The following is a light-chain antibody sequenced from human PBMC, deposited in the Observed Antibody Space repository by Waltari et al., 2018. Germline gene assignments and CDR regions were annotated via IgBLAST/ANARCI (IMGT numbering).Light chain of an antibody. V-gene: IGLV2-11*01. CDR1: SSDVGCYDY. Sequence: QSALTQPRSVSGSPGQSVTISCTGTSSDVGCYDYVSWYQQQSAKAPKLIIFGVTERPSGVPDRFSGSKSGNTASLTISGLQSEDEADYYCCSYAGSYTEVFGTGTTVTVL. CDR2: GVT. J-gene: IGLJ1*01. CDR3: CSYAGSYTEV.